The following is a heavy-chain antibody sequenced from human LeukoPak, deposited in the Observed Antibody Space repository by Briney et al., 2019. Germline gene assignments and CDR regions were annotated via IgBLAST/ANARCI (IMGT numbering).Heavy chain of an antibody. CDR1: GGSISSYY. CDR2: IRYSGST. D-gene: IGHD5-18*01. V-gene: IGHV4-59*01. J-gene: IGHJ6*03. CDR3: ARTTEGGYTYDYFYYYYMDV. Sequence: PSETLSLTCTVSGGSISSYYWSWIRQPPGKGLEWIGYIRYSGSTNYKSSLKSRVTISVDTSKNQFSLKLSSVTAADTAVYYCARTTEGGYTYDYFYYYYMDVWGKGTTVTISS.